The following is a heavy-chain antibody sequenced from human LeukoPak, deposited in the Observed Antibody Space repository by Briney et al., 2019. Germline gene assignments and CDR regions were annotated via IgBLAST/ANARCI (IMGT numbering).Heavy chain of an antibody. CDR3: ARRRYNWNAIDY. V-gene: IGHV3-11*01. CDR2: ISSSGSTI. D-gene: IGHD1-20*01. Sequence: PGGSLRLSCAASGFTFSDYYMSWIRQAPGMGLEWVSYISSSGSTIYHADSVKGRFTISRDNAKNSLYLQMNSLRAEDTAVYYCARRRYNWNAIDYWGQGTLVTVSS. J-gene: IGHJ4*02. CDR1: GFTFSDYY.